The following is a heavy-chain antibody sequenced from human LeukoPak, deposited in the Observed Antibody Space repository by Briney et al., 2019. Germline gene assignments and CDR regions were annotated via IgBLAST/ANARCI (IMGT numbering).Heavy chain of an antibody. V-gene: IGHV4-30-4*01. CDR2: IYYSGST. D-gene: IGHD3-22*01. CDR3: ARGHSGYLDY. J-gene: IGHJ4*02. Sequence: SETPSLTCTVSGGSISSGDYYWSWIRQPPGKGLEWIGYIYYSGSTYYNPSLKSRVTISVDTSKDQFSLKLSSVTAADTAVYYCARGHSGYLDYWGQGTLVTVSS. CDR1: GGSISSGDYY.